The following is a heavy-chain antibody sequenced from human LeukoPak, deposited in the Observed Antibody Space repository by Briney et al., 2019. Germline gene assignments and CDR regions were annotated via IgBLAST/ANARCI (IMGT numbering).Heavy chain of an antibody. CDR3: AKEAGLYSGSYYEAEYFQH. V-gene: IGHV3-30*18. CDR2: ISYDGSNK. Sequence: GGSLRLSCAASGFTFSSYAMSWVRQAPGKGLEWVAVISYDGSNKYYADSVKGRFTISRDNSKNTLYLQMNSLRAEDTAVYYCAKEAGLYSGSYYEAEYFQHWGQGTLVTVSS. CDR1: GFTFSSYA. J-gene: IGHJ1*01. D-gene: IGHD1-26*01.